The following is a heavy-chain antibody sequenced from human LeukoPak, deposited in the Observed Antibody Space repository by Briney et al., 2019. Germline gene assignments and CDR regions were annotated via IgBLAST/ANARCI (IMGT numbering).Heavy chain of an antibody. J-gene: IGHJ4*02. V-gene: IGHV3-74*01. CDR3: VRAVPGNPFDY. CDR2: INSDGSST. CDR1: GFTFSSFW. Sequence: PGGSLRLSCAASGFTFSSFWMHWVRQAPGKGLVWVSRINSDGSSTSYADSVKGRFTISRDNAKNTLHLQMNSLRAEDTAVYYCVRAVPGNPFDYWGQGTLVTVSS. D-gene: IGHD4-23*01.